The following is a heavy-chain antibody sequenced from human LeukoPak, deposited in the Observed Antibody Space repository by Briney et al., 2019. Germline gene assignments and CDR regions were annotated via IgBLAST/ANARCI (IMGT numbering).Heavy chain of an antibody. CDR2: ISGSGGRT. V-gene: IGHV3-23*01. Sequence: GGSLRLSCAASGFTFSSYGMSWVRQAAGKGLEWVSVISGSGGRTYYADSVKGRFTISRDNSKNTLYLQMNSLRAEDTAVYYCAKESAVTTVFDYWGQGTLVTVSS. D-gene: IGHD4-17*01. CDR1: GFTFSSYG. J-gene: IGHJ4*02. CDR3: AKESAVTTVFDY.